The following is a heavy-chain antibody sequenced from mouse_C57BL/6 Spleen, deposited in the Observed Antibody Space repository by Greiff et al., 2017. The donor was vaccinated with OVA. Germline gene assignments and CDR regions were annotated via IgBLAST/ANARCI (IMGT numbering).Heavy chain of an antibody. CDR1: GYPFTDYE. Sequence: QVQLQQSGAELVRPGASVTLSCKASGYPFTDYEMHWVKQTPVHGLEWIGAIDPETGGTAYNQKFKGKAILTADKSSSTAYMELRSLTSEDSAVYYCTRPHYYGSSYDYFDYWGQGTTLTVSS. CDR3: TRPHYYGSSYDYFDY. J-gene: IGHJ2*01. V-gene: IGHV1-15*01. CDR2: IDPETGGT. D-gene: IGHD1-1*01.